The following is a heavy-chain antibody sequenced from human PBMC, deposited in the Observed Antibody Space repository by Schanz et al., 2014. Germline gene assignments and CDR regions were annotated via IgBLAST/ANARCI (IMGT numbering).Heavy chain of an antibody. CDR3: ARGGYSSGWYDRDIAHFDY. CDR1: GYTFTSYG. CDR2: INGYNGHT. Sequence: QVQLVQSGAEVKKPGASVKVSCKASGYTFTSYGINWVRQAPGQGLEWMGWINGYNGHTLYAQKFQGRVTMTTDTATSTSYMELTSLRFDDTAVYYCARGGYSSGWYDRDIAHFDYWGQGTLVTVSS. D-gene: IGHD6-19*01. V-gene: IGHV1-18*01. J-gene: IGHJ4*02.